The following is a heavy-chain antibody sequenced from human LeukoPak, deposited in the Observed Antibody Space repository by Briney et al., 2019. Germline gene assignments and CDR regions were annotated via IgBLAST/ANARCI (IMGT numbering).Heavy chain of an antibody. CDR1: GFTFSSYA. J-gene: IGHJ6*02. V-gene: IGHV3-23*01. Sequence: GGSLRLSCAASGFTFSSYAMSWVRQVPGKGLEWVSAISGSGGSTYYADSVKGRFTISRDNSKNTLYLQMNSLRAEDTAVYYCAKDLLEWFLSSGWWDYYYGMDVWGQGTTVTVSS. D-gene: IGHD3-3*01. CDR3: AKDLLEWFLSSGWWDYYYGMDV. CDR2: ISGSGGST.